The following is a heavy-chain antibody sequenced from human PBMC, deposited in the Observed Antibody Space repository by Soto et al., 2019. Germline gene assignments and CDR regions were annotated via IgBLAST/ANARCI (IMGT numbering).Heavy chain of an antibody. CDR3: ARGGGYCSSTSCYHNWFDP. CDR2: INHSGST. J-gene: IGHJ5*02. V-gene: IGHV4-34*01. Sequence: SETLSLTCAVYGGSFSGYYWSWIHQPPGKGLEWIGEINHSGSTNYNPSLKSRVTISVDTSKNQFSLKLRSVTAADTAVYYCARGGGYCSSTSCYHNWFDPWGQGTLVTVSS. CDR1: GGSFSGYY. D-gene: IGHD2-2*01.